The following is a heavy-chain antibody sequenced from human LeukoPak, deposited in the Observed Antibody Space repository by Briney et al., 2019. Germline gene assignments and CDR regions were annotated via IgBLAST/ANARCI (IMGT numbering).Heavy chain of an antibody. CDR3: ARHVYDSSGYYLESFDY. D-gene: IGHD3-22*01. CDR2: IYYSGST. J-gene: IGHJ4*02. Sequence: SETVSLTCTVSGCSISSSSYYWGWIRQPPGKGLEWIGSIYYSGSTYYNPSLKSRVTISVDTSKNQFSLKLSSVTAADTAVYYCARHVYDSSGYYLESFDYWGQGTLVTVSS. CDR1: GCSISSSSYY. V-gene: IGHV4-39*01.